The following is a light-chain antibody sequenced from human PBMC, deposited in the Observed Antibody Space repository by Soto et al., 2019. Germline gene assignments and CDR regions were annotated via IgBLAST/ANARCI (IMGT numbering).Light chain of an antibody. CDR2: AAS. CDR1: QGIGIY. J-gene: IGKJ4*01. V-gene: IGKV1D-8*01. CDR3: QQYYSFPLT. Sequence: VIWMTQSPSILSASTGDRVTLSCRPSQGIGIYLAWYQQKPGKAPELLIHAASTLQSGVPSRFSGSGSGTDFTLTINYLQSEDSATYYCQQYYSFPLTFGGGTKVEIK.